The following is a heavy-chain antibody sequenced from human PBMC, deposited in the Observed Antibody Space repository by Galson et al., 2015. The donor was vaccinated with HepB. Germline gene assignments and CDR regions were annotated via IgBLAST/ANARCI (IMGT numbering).Heavy chain of an antibody. CDR1: GGTFSSYA. CDR2: IIPIFGTA. J-gene: IGHJ6*02. Sequence: SVKVSCKASGGTFSSYAISWVRQAPGQGLEWMGGIIPIFGTANYAQKFQGRVTITADRSTSTAYMELSSLRSEDTAVYYCASGEIWAIAAAVTGRTNYYYYYGMDVWGQGTTVTVSS. V-gene: IGHV1-69*06. D-gene: IGHD6-13*01. CDR3: ASGEIWAIAAAVTGRTNYYYYYGMDV.